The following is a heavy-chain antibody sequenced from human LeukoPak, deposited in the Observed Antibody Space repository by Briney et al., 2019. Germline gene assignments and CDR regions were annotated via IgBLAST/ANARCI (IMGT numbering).Heavy chain of an antibody. CDR3: ATGSYYYDSSGYYYGYDAFNI. CDR2: ISWDGGSP. Sequence: GGSLRLSCAASGFTFDEYAMHWVRQAPGKGLEWVSLISWDGGSPYYADSVKGRFTISRDNSKNSLYLQMNSLRAEDTALYYCATGSYYYDSSGYYYGYDAFNIWGQGTMVTVSS. V-gene: IGHV3-43D*03. CDR1: GFTFDEYA. D-gene: IGHD3-22*01. J-gene: IGHJ3*02.